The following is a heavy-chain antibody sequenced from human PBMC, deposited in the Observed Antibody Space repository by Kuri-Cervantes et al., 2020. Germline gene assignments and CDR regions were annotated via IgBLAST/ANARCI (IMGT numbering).Heavy chain of an antibody. CDR1: QFTFSEHW. CDR3: ARVGSRRGMDV. CDR2: INQDGSEK. Sequence: GGSLRLSCAASQFTFSEHWISWVRQAPGKGLEWVADINQDGSEKVYVDSLKGRFTISRDNAKNSLYLQMNSLRAEDTAVYYCARVGSRRGMDVWGQGTAVTVSS. D-gene: IGHD2-15*01. J-gene: IGHJ6*02. V-gene: IGHV3-7*01.